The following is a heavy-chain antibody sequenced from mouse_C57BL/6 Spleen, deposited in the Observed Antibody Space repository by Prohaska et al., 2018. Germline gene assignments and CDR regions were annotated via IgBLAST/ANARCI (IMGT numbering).Heavy chain of an antibody. CDR2: INPNNGGT. J-gene: IGHJ2*01. D-gene: IGHD1-1*01. V-gene: IGHV1-22*01. Sequence: QSHGKSLEWIGYINPNNGGTSYNQKFKGKATLTVNKSSSTAYMELRSLTSEDSAVYYCAREVLRSYFDYWGQGTTLTVSS. CDR3: AREVLRSYFDY.